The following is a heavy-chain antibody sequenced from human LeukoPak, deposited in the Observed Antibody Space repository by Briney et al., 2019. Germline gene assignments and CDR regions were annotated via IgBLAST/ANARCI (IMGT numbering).Heavy chain of an antibody. Sequence: GGSLRLSCAASGFTLSSYGMHWVRQAPGKGLEWVAVISYDGSNKYYADSVKGRFTISRDNSKNTLYLQMNSLRAEDTAVYYCAKDGWYSSGWSPYYYYGMDVWGQGTTVTVSS. D-gene: IGHD6-19*01. CDR2: ISYDGSNK. CDR3: AKDGWYSSGWSPYYYYGMDV. CDR1: GFTLSSYG. V-gene: IGHV3-30*18. J-gene: IGHJ6*02.